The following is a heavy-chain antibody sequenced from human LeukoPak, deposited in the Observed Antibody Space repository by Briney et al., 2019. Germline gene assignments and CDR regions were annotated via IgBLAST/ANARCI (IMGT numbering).Heavy chain of an antibody. CDR1: GYSFTSYW. D-gene: IGHD5-18*01. J-gene: IGHJ4*02. V-gene: IGHV5-51*01. Sequence: GESLKISCKGSGYSFTSYWIGWVRQMPGKGLEWMGIIYPGDSDTRYSPSFQGQVTISADKSISTAYLQWSSLKASDTAMYYCARGVEYSYGPSTGFDYWGQGTLVTVSS. CDR2: IYPGDSDT. CDR3: ARGVEYSYGPSTGFDY.